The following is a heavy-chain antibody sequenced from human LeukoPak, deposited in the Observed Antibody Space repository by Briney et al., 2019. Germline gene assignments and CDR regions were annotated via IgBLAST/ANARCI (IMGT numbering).Heavy chain of an antibody. V-gene: IGHV3-11*04. Sequence: PGGSLRLSCAASGFTFSDHYMSWIRQAPGKGLEWGSYISHTGTTMYYADSVKRRFTLSRDNARHSLYLQMNSLRAEDTAVYYCPKDAEWFGELDSWFDPWGQGTLVTVSS. D-gene: IGHD3-10*01. J-gene: IGHJ5*02. CDR2: ISHTGTTM. CDR1: GFTFSDHY. CDR3: PKDAEWFGELDSWFDP.